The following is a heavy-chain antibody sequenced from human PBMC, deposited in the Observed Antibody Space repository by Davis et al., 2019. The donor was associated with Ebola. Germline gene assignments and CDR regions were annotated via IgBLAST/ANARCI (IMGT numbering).Heavy chain of an antibody. J-gene: IGHJ6*02. V-gene: IGHV1-8*01. CDR3: ARGAVVPAVPYYYGMDV. CDR1: GYTFISYA. CDR2: MNPNSGIT. Sequence: ASVKVSCKASGYTFISYAINWVRQATGHGLEWMGWMNPNSGITGYAQKFQGRVTMTRNTSISTAYMELSSLRSEDTAVYYCARGAVVPAVPYYYGMDVWGQGTTVTVSS. D-gene: IGHD2-2*01.